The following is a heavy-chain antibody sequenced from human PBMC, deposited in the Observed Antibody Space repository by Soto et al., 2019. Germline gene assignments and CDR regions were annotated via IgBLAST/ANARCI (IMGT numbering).Heavy chain of an antibody. V-gene: IGHV3-30-3*01. CDR2: ISYDGSNK. J-gene: IGHJ4*02. D-gene: IGHD3-3*01. CDR3: ARVYVTSRGELHSSYDFWSGYYFLPFDY. Sequence: PGGSLRLSCAASGFTFSSYAMHWVRQAPGKGLEWVAVISYDGSNKYYADSVKGRFTISRDNSKNTLYLQMNSLRAEDTAVYYCARVYVTSRGELHSSYDFWSGYYFLPFDYRGQGTLVTVSS. CDR1: GFTFSSYA.